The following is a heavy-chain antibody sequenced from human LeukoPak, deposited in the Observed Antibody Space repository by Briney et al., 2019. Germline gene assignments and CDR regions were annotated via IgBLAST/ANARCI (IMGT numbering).Heavy chain of an antibody. CDR3: ARDRTFGSSGYNDY. CDR2: ITSSSSYI. D-gene: IGHD3-22*01. Sequence: GGSLRLSCAASGFTFSSYSMNWVRQAPGKGLEWVSSITSSSSYIYYADSVKGRFTISRDNAKNSLYLQMNSLRAEDTAVYYCARDRTFGSSGYNDYWGQGTLVTVSS. CDR1: GFTFSSYS. V-gene: IGHV3-21*01. J-gene: IGHJ4*02.